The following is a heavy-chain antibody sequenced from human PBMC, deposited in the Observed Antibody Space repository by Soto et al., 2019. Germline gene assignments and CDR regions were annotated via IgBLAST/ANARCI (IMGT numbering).Heavy chain of an antibody. CDR2: ISAYTGNT. D-gene: IGHD1-1*01. CDR3: ARGLSSTKYCYYYMDV. J-gene: IGHJ6*03. CDR1: GYTFTSYG. Sequence: QVQLVQSGAEVTKPGASVKVSCKASGYTFTSYGISWVRQAPGQGLEWMGWISAYTGNTNYAQMLQGRVTMTTDTSTSTAYMELRSLRSVEMAVYYCARGLSSTKYCYYYMDVWGKGTTVTVSS. V-gene: IGHV1-18*03.